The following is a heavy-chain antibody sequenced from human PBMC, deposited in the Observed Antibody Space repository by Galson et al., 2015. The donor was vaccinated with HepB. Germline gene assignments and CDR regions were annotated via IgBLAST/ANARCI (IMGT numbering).Heavy chain of an antibody. D-gene: IGHD3-22*01. Sequence: SLRLSCAASGFTFSSYGMHWVRQAPGKGLEWVAVISYDGSNKYYADSVKGRFTISRDNSKNTLYLQMNSLRAEDTAVYYCAKAPRDYYDSSGYYSLTGWGQGTQVTVSS. V-gene: IGHV3-30*18. CDR2: ISYDGSNK. CDR3: AKAPRDYYDSSGYYSLTG. J-gene: IGHJ4*02. CDR1: GFTFSSYG.